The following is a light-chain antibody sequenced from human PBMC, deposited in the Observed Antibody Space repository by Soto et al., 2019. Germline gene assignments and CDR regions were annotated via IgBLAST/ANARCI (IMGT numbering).Light chain of an antibody. CDR3: YSYAGRNIWV. V-gene: IGLV2-8*01. CDR2: GVT. CDR1: GSDIGAYNF. Sequence: QLVLAQPPSASGSPGQSVTISCTGSGSDIGAYNFVSWYQQHPGKAPKLMIFGVTERPSGVPDRFSGSKSGNTASLTVSGLQADDGAVYYCYSYAGRNIWVFGGGTKLTVL. J-gene: IGLJ3*02.